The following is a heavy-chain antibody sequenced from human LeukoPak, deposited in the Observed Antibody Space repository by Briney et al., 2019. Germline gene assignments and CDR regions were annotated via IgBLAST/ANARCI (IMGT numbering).Heavy chain of an antibody. CDR2: ISAYNGNT. CDR3: AREGFGDPLPYYYYYYGMDV. J-gene: IGHJ6*04. CDR1: GYTFTSYG. Sequence: ASVKVSCKASGYTFTSYGISWVRQAPGQGLEWMGWISAYNGNTNYAQKLQGRVTMTTDTSTSTAYMELRSLRSDDTAVYYCAREGFGDPLPYYYYYYGMDVWGKGTTVTVSS. D-gene: IGHD3-10*01. V-gene: IGHV1-18*04.